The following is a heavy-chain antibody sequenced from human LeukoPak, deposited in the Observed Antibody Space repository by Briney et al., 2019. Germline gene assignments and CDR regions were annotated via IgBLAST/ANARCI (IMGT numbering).Heavy chain of an antibody. CDR1: GYTFTGYY. CDR2: INPNSGGT. Sequence: ASVKVSCKASGYTFTGYYMHWVRQAPGQGLEWMGWINPNSGGTNYAQKFQGRVTMTRDTSISTAYMELSRLRSDDTAVYYCARVEYDSSGYSITHFDYWGRGTLVTVSS. J-gene: IGHJ4*02. D-gene: IGHD3-22*01. V-gene: IGHV1-2*02. CDR3: ARVEYDSSGYSITHFDY.